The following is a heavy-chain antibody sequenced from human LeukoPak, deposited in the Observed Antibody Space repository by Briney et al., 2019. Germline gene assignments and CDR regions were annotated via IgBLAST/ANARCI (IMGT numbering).Heavy chain of an antibody. J-gene: IGHJ6*02. Sequence: GASVKVSCKASGYTFTSYYMHWVRQAPGQGLEWMGIINPSGGSTSYAQKLQGRVTMTTDTSTSTAYMELRSLRSDDTAVYYCARDSAYYYDSSGYWYGMDVWGQGTTVTVSS. D-gene: IGHD3-22*01. CDR2: INPSGGST. CDR3: ARDSAYYYDSSGYWYGMDV. V-gene: IGHV1-46*01. CDR1: GYTFTSYY.